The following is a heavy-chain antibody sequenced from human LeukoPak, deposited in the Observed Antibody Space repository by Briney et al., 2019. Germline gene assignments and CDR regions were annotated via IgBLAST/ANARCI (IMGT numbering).Heavy chain of an antibody. CDR2: ISSSSSYI. D-gene: IGHD1-26*01. Sequence: GGSLRLSCAASGFTFSSYSMNWVRQAPGKGLEWVSSISSSSSYIYYADSVKGRFTISRDNAKNSLYLQMNSLRAEDTAVYYCARSGSGSYGSFALDIWGQGTMVTVSS. CDR1: GFTFSSYS. CDR3: ARSGSGSYGSFALDI. J-gene: IGHJ3*02. V-gene: IGHV3-21*01.